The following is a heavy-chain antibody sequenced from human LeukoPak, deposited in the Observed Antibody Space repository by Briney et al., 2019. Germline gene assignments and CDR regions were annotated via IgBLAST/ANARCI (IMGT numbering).Heavy chain of an antibody. D-gene: IGHD3-22*01. V-gene: IGHV3-30-3*01. CDR2: ISYDGSNK. CDR1: GFTFSSYA. CDR3: ARGRLDSSSSFDY. Sequence: PGGSLRLSCAASGFTFSSYAMHWVRQAPGKGLEWVAVISYDGSNKYYADSVKGRFTISRDNSKNTLYLQMNSLRAEDTAVYYCARGRLDSSSSFDYWGQGTLVTVSS. J-gene: IGHJ4*02.